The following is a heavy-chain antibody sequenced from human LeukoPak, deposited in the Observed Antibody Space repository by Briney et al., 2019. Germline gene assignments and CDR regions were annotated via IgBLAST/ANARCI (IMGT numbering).Heavy chain of an antibody. CDR3: ARAQRTISGWYEWDFDY. CDR2: ISAYNGNT. V-gene: IGHV1-18*01. Sequence: GASVKVSCKASGYTFTSSGISWVRRAPGQGLGGWGWISAYNGNTNYAQKLQGRVTMTTDTSTSTAYMELRSLRSDDTAVYYCARAQRTISGWYEWDFDYWGQGTLVTVSS. CDR1: GYTFTSSG. D-gene: IGHD6-19*01. J-gene: IGHJ4*02.